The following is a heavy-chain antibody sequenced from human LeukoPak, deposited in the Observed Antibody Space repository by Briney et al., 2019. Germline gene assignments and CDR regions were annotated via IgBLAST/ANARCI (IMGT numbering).Heavy chain of an antibody. CDR2: ISSSGSTI. J-gene: IGHJ6*03. V-gene: IGHV3-11*04. D-gene: IGHD2-15*01. CDR3: ARDVVLWVKNYYMDV. Sequence: GGSLRLSCAASGFTFSDYYMSWIRQAPGKGLEWVSYISSSGSTIYYADSVKGRFTISRDSAKNSLYLQMNSLRAEDTAVYYCARDVVLWVKNYYMDVWGKGTTVTVSS. CDR1: GFTFSDYY.